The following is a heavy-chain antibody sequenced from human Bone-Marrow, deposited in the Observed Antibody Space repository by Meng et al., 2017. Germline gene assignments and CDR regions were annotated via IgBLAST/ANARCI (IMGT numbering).Heavy chain of an antibody. CDR3: ATSSRGDYESRDAFDI. D-gene: IGHD4-17*01. Sequence: SVKVSCKASGGTFSSYAISWVRQAPGQGLEWMGGIIPIFGTANYAQKFQGRVTMTRDTSTSTVYMELSSLRSEDTAVYYCATSSRGDYESRDAFDIWGQGTMVTVSS. V-gene: IGHV1-69*05. CDR2: IIPIFGTA. J-gene: IGHJ3*02. CDR1: GGTFSSYA.